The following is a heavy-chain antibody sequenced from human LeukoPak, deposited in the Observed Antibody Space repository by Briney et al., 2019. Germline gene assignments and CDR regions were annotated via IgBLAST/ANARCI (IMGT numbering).Heavy chain of an antibody. D-gene: IGHD1-1*01. CDR3: ARFRRVATYFDY. J-gene: IGHJ4*02. CDR2: IKQDGSEK. V-gene: IGHV3-7*01. CDR1: GFTFSSSA. Sequence: GGSLRLSCAASGFTFSSSAMHWVRQAPGKGLEWVANIKQDGSEKYYVDSVKGRFTISRDNAKNSLYLQMNSLRAEDTAVYYCARFRRVATYFDYWGQGTLVTVSS.